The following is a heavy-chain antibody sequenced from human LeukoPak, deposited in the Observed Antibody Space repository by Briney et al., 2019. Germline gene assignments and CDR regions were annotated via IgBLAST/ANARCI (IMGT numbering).Heavy chain of an antibody. CDR2: ISSGGSAI. J-gene: IGHJ4*02. Sequence: GGSLRLSCAASGFTFSTYEMTWVRQAPGKGLEWVSYISSGGSAIYYADSVKGRFTISRDNAKNSLYLQMNSLRAEDTAVYYCARISAAGFWGQGTLVTVSS. CDR3: ARISAAGF. D-gene: IGHD6-13*01. CDR1: GFTFSTYE. V-gene: IGHV3-48*03.